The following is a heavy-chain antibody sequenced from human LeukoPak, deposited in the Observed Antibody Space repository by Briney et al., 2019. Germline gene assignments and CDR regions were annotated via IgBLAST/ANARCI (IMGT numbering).Heavy chain of an antibody. J-gene: IGHJ4*02. CDR2: IYTSGST. D-gene: IGHD3-22*01. V-gene: IGHV4-61*02. Sequence: PSETLSLTCTVSGGSISSGSYYWSWIRQPAGKGLDWIGRIYTSGSTNYNPSLKSRVTISVDTSKNQFSLKLSSVTAADTAVYYCARGVASPVVWGQGTLDTVFS. CDR3: ARGVASPVV. CDR1: GGSISSGSYY.